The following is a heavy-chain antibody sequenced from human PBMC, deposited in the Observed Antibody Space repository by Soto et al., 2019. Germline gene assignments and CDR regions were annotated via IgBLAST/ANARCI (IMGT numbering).Heavy chain of an antibody. D-gene: IGHD3-10*01. V-gene: IGHV4-31*03. CDR2: IYYSGST. J-gene: IGHJ5*02. CDR3: ARAAATMVRGNWFDP. Sequence: QVQLQESGPGLVKPSQTLSLTCTVSGGSISSGGYYWSWICQHPGKGLEWIGYIYYSGSTYYNPSLKSRVTISVDTSKNQFSLKLSSVTAADTAVYYCARAAATMVRGNWFDPWGQGTLVTVSS. CDR1: GGSISSGGYY.